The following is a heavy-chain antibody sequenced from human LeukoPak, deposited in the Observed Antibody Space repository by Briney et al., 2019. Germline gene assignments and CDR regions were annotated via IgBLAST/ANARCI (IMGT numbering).Heavy chain of an antibody. D-gene: IGHD3-16*01. Sequence: GGSLRLTCSAFQSIVSSRYMSWVRQAPGKGLEWVSIIYDGDKTYYADSVKGRFTISRDNFKNTLYLQMSNLRAEDTAVYFCGRDDAGVKNYGIQYWGLGTLVAVSS. J-gene: IGHJ4*02. V-gene: IGHV3-53*01. CDR3: GRDDAGVKNYGIQY. CDR1: QSIVSSRY. CDR2: IYDGDKT.